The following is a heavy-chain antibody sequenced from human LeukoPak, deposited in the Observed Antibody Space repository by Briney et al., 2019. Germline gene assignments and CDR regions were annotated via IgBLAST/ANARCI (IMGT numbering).Heavy chain of an antibody. D-gene: IGHD5-12*01. V-gene: IGHV3-30-3*01. CDR1: GFTFSSYA. Sequence: PGGSLRLSCAASGFTFSSYAMSWVRQAPGKGLEWVAVISYDGSNKYYADSVKGRFTISRDNSKNTLYLQMNSLRAEDTAVYYCARGDSGYDCNYWGQGTLVTVSS. CDR2: ISYDGSNK. J-gene: IGHJ4*02. CDR3: ARGDSGYDCNY.